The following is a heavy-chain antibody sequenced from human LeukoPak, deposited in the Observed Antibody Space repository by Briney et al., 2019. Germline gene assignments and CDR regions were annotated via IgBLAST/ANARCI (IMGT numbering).Heavy chain of an antibody. CDR3: ARAGLFTSSGDSNDAFDM. V-gene: IGHV3-21*01. CDR2: IGSTSSYI. Sequence: GGSLRLSCAGSGFTFSSYSMNWVHQAPGKGLEWVSSIGSTSSYIYYADSVKGRFTFSRDNAKNSLYLQMNSLRAEDTAVYYCARAGLFTSSGDSNDAFDMWGQGTMVTVSS. D-gene: IGHD2-2*01. CDR1: GFTFSSYS. J-gene: IGHJ3*02.